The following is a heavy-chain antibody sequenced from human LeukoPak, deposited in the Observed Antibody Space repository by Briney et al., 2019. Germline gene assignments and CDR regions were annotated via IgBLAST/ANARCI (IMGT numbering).Heavy chain of an antibody. CDR3: ARGYSSNDY. CDR2: IKPDGGEK. Sequence: GGSLRLSCTASGFTFTTYWMSWVRQAPGKGLEWVANIKPDGGEKYYVDSVKGRFTISRDNAKNSLYLQMNSLRAEDTAVYYCARGYSSNDYWGQGTLVTVSS. V-gene: IGHV3-7*01. CDR1: GFTFTTYW. J-gene: IGHJ4*02. D-gene: IGHD2-2*02.